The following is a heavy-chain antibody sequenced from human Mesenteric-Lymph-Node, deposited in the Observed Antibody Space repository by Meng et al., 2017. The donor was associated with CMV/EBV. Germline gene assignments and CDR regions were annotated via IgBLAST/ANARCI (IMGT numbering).Heavy chain of an antibody. V-gene: IGHV3-11*01. CDR2: ISNSGTTT. D-gene: IGHD6-6*01. Sequence: GESLKISCAASGFTFSDYYMSWIRQAPGKGLEWVLSISNSGTTTYYADSVKGRFTISRDNAKNSLYLQMNSLRAEDTAVYYCAKDGRIAARRGYYFDYWGQGTVVTVSS. CDR1: GFTFSDYY. J-gene: IGHJ4*02. CDR3: AKDGRIAARRGYYFDY.